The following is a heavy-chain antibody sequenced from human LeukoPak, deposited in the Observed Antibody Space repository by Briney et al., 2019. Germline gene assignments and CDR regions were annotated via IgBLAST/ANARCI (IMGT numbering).Heavy chain of an antibody. V-gene: IGHV3-23*01. CDR3: AKFKSIVVVIGY. CDR1: GFTFSSYA. CDR2: ISGSGGST. Sequence: SGGSLRLSCAASGFTFSSYAMSWVRQAPGKGLEWVSAISGSGGSTYYADSVKGRFTIPRDNSKNTLYLQMNSLRAEDTAVYYCAKFKSIVVVIGYWGQGTLVTVSS. J-gene: IGHJ4*02. D-gene: IGHD3-22*01.